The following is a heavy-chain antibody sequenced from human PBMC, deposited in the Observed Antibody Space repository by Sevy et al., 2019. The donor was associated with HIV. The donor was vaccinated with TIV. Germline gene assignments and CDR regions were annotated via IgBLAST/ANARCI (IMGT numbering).Heavy chain of an antibody. CDR1: GGSISSYY. J-gene: IGHJ6*02. Sequence: SETLSLTCTVSGGSISSYYWSWIRQPAGKGLEWIGRIYTSGSTNYNPSLKSRVTMSVDTSKNQFSLKLSSVTAADTAVYYCARGVYYGSESRSTYYYYYGMDVWGQGTTVTVSS. V-gene: IGHV4-4*07. D-gene: IGHD3-10*01. CDR2: IYTSGST. CDR3: ARGVYYGSESRSTYYYYYGMDV.